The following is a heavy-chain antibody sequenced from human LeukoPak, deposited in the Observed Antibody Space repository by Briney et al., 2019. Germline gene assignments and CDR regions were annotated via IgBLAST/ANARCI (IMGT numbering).Heavy chain of an antibody. CDR2: INPNSGGT. Sequence: ASVKVSCKASGYTFTGYYMHWVRQAPGQGLEWMGRINPNSGGTNYAQKFQGRVTMTRDTSIITAYMELSRLRSDDTAVYYCASAVWYYDSSGYPGWGQGTLVTVSS. CDR1: GYTFTGYY. CDR3: ASAVWYYDSSGYPG. V-gene: IGHV1-2*06. J-gene: IGHJ4*02. D-gene: IGHD3-22*01.